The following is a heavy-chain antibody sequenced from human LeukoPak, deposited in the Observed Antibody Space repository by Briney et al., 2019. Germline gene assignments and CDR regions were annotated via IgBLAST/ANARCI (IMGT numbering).Heavy chain of an antibody. CDR2: ISWDGGST. D-gene: IGHD3-10*01. CDR3: AKDGVIMTPPYNWFDP. V-gene: IGHV3-43*01. CDR1: GFTFDDYT. J-gene: IGHJ5*02. Sequence: GGSLRLSCAASGFTFDDYTMHWVRQAPGKGLEWVSLISWDGGSTYYADSVKGRFTISRDNSKNSLYLQMNSLRAEDTAVYYCAKDGVIMTPPYNWFDPWGQGTLVTVSS.